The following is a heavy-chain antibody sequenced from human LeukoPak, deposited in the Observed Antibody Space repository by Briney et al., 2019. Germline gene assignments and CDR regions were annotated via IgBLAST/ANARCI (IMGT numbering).Heavy chain of an antibody. J-gene: IGHJ4*02. CDR1: GGSISTYY. D-gene: IGHD3-22*01. Sequence: PSETLSLTCTVSGGSISTYYWNWIRQPPGKGLEWIGYFSYSGSTNHNPSLKGRVTISGDTSKNQFSLKLSSVTAADTAVYYCASSHYYDSSGYYRHWGQGTLVTVSS. CDR2: FSYSGST. V-gene: IGHV4-59*08. CDR3: ASSHYYDSSGYYRH.